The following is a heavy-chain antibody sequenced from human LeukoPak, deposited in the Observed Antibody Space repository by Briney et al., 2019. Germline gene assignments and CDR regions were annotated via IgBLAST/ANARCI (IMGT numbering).Heavy chain of an antibody. Sequence: GGSLRLSCAASGFTFSTYWMHWVRRAPGKGLVWVSRISTDGSVTSYADSVKGRFTLSRDNAKNTMYLQMNSLRAEDTAVYYCARIGGSGSYSGHYFDHWGQGTLVTVSS. V-gene: IGHV3-74*01. CDR3: ARIGGSGSYSGHYFDH. CDR1: GFTFSTYW. J-gene: IGHJ4*02. CDR2: ISTDGSVT. D-gene: IGHD3-10*01.